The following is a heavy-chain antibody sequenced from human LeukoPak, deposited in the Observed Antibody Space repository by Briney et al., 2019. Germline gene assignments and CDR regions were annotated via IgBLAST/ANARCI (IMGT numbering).Heavy chain of an antibody. Sequence: GGSLRLSCAASGFTFSDYYMGWIRKAPGKGLEWLSSINGSGSNIFYADSVKGRFTISRDNAKNSLYLQMNSLRAEDTAVDYCGRDFGLRETKRSFDLWGQGTMVTVSS. CDR3: GRDFGLRETKRSFDL. J-gene: IGHJ3*01. CDR2: INGSGSNI. CDR1: GFTFSDYY. D-gene: IGHD2-8*01. V-gene: IGHV3-11*01.